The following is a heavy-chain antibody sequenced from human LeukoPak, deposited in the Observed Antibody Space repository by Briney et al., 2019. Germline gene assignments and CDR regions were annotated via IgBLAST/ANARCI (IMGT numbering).Heavy chain of an antibody. J-gene: IGHJ4*02. V-gene: IGHV3-21*01. CDR2: ISSSSSYI. Sequence: GGSLRLSCAASGFTFSSYSMNWVRQAPGKGLEWVSSISSSSSYIYYADSVKGRFTISRDNAKNSLYLQMNSLRAEDTAVYYCAREVYSSGSYDYWGQGTLVTVPS. CDR3: AREVYSSGSYDY. D-gene: IGHD3-22*01. CDR1: GFTFSSYS.